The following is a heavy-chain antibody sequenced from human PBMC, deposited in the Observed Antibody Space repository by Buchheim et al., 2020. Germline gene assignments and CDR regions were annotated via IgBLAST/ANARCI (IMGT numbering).Heavy chain of an antibody. CDR1: GFTFTSSA. CDR3: AAAPDYDFWSGYYHYYYYGMDV. V-gene: IGHV1-58*02. CDR2: IVVGSGNT. D-gene: IGHD3-3*01. J-gene: IGHJ6*02. Sequence: QMQLVQSGPEVKKPGTSVTVSCKASGFTFTSSAMQWVRQARGQRLEWIGWIVVGSGNTNYAQKFQERVTITRDMSTSTAYMELSSLRSEDTAVYYCAAAPDYDFWSGYYHYYYYGMDVWGQGTT.